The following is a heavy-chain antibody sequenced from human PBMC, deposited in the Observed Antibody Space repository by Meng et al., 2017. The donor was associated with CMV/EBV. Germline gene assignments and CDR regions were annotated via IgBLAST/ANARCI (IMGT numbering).Heavy chain of an antibody. CDR1: GFTFSSYS. CDR2: ISSSSSTI. CDR3: ARDSPGRYCSGGSCHYYYYGMDV. J-gene: IGHJ6*02. V-gene: IGHV3-48*04. Sequence: GESLKISCAASGFTFSSYSMNWVRQAPGKGLEWVSYISSSSSTIYYADSVKGRFTISRDNAKNSLYLQMNSLRAEDTAVYYCARDSPGRYCSGGSCHYYYYGMDVWGQGTTVTVSS. D-gene: IGHD2-15*01.